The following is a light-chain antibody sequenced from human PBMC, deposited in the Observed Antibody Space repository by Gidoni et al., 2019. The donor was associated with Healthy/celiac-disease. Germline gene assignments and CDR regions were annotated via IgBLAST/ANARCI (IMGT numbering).Light chain of an antibody. Sequence: IVLTPSPGTLSLSPGERATLSCRASQSVSSSYLAWYQQKPGQAPRLLIYGASSRATGIPDRFSGSGSGTDFTLTSSRLEPEDFAVYYCQQYGSSPYTFGQGTKLEIK. CDR1: QSVSSSY. J-gene: IGKJ2*01. CDR2: GAS. V-gene: IGKV3-20*01. CDR3: QQYGSSPYT.